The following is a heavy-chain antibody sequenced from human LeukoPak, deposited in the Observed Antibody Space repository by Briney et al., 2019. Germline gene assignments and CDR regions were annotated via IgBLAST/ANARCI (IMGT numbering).Heavy chain of an antibody. CDR1: GYTFTSYG. D-gene: IGHD6-6*01. V-gene: IGHV1-18*04. Sequence: ASVKVSCKASGYTFTSYGISWVRQAPGQGLEWMGWISAYNGNTNYAQKLQGRVTMTTDTSTSTAYMELRSLRSEDTAVYYCARDVSIAAQSPPGRYWGQGTLVTVSS. J-gene: IGHJ4*02. CDR2: ISAYNGNT. CDR3: ARDVSIAAQSPPGRY.